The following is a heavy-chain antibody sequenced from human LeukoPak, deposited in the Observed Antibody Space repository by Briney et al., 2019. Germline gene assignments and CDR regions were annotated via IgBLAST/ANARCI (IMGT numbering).Heavy chain of an antibody. CDR1: GGSISGSSYY. CDR3: ARHLSITTIFGVVNTNWFDP. D-gene: IGHD3-3*01. Sequence: SETLSLTCPVSGGSISGSSYYWGWIRQPPGKGLEWIGSIYYSGSTYYNPSLKSRVTISVDTSKNQFSLKLSSVTAADTAVYYCARHLSITTIFGVVNTNWFDPWGQGTLVTVSS. J-gene: IGHJ5*02. V-gene: IGHV4-39*01. CDR2: IYYSGST.